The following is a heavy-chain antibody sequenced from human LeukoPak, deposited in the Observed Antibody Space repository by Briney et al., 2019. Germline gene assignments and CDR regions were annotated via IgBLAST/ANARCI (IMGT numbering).Heavy chain of an antibody. V-gene: IGHV3-48*01. Sequence: GGSLRLSCAASGFTFSCYSMNWVRQAPGKGLEWVSYISSSSSTIYYADSVKGRFTISRDNAKNSLYLQMNSLRAEDTAVYYCARDLRHYYDRDDAFDIWGQGTMVTVSS. J-gene: IGHJ3*02. CDR1: GFTFSCYS. CDR3: ARDLRHYYDRDDAFDI. D-gene: IGHD3-22*01. CDR2: ISSSSSTI.